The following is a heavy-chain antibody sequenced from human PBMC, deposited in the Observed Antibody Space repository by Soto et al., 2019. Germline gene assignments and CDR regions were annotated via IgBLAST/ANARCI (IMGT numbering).Heavy chain of an antibody. CDR3: ARDRGYDAHDYYYNAMDV. CDR1: GFTFRTYT. J-gene: IGHJ6*02. D-gene: IGHD2-15*01. Sequence: GGSLRLSCISSGFTFRTYTMNCVRQAPWKGLEWVSVIRGFSPYTFYAESVRGRFAISRDNAKNSLYLQMNSLRAEDTAVYYCARDRGYDAHDYYYNAMDVWGQGTPVTVSS. CDR2: IRGFSPYT. V-gene: IGHV3-21*01.